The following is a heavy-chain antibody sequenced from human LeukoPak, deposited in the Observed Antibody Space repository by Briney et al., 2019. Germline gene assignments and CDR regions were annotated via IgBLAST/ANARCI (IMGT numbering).Heavy chain of an antibody. CDR1: GFTFSSYW. Sequence: GGSLRLSCAASGFTFSSYWMSWVRQAPGKGLEWVANIKQDGSEKYYVDSVKGRFTISRDNAKNSLYLQMNSLKTEDTAVYYCTTETLDIVVVPAVPEVYWGQGTLVTVSS. V-gene: IGHV3-7*03. J-gene: IGHJ4*02. CDR2: IKQDGSEK. D-gene: IGHD2-2*03. CDR3: TTETLDIVVVPAVPEVY.